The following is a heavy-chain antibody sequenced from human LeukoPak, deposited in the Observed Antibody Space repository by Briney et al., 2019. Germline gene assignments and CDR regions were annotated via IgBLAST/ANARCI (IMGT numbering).Heavy chain of an antibody. J-gene: IGHJ3*02. CDR1: GYTFTGYY. CDR2: INPNSGGT. CDR3: ARILWFGESIDAFDI. V-gene: IGHV1-2*02. D-gene: IGHD3-10*01. Sequence: ASVKVSCKASGYTFTGYYMHWVRQAPGQGLEWMGWINPNSGGTNYAQKFQGRVTMTRDTSISTAYMELSRLRSDDTAVYYCARILWFGESIDAFDIWGQGTMVTVSS.